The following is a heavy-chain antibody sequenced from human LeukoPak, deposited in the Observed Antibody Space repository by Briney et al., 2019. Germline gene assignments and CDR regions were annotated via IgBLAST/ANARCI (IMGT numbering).Heavy chain of an antibody. CDR2: ISYDGSNK. Sequence: GGSLRLSCAASGFTFSSYGMHWVRQAPGKGLEWVAVISYDGSNKYYADSVKGRFTISRDNSKNTLYLQMNSLRAEDTAVYYCASIAAAGLDWFDPWGQGTLVTVSS. J-gene: IGHJ5*02. CDR3: ASIAAAGLDWFDP. D-gene: IGHD6-13*01. CDR1: GFTFSSYG. V-gene: IGHV3-30*03.